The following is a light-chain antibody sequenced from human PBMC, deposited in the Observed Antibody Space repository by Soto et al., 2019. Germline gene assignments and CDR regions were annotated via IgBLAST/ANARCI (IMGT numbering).Light chain of an antibody. CDR3: AAWDDSLNGYV. V-gene: IGLV1-44*01. Sequence: QSVLTQPPSASGTPGRRVVISCSGSSSNIGSNTVNWYQQLPGTAPKLLIYSNNHRPSGVPDRFSGSKSGTYASLAISGLQSDDEADYYCAAWDDSLNGYVFATGTKVTVL. CDR2: SNN. J-gene: IGLJ1*01. CDR1: SSNIGSNT.